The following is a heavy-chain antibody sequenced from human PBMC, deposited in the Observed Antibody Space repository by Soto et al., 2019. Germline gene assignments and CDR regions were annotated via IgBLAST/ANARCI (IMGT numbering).Heavy chain of an antibody. CDR1: GDSVSSNSAA. V-gene: IGHV6-1*01. CDR2: TYYRSKWYN. Sequence: SQTLSLTGAISGDSVSSNSAAWNWIRQSPSRGLEWLGRTYYRSKWYNDYAVSVKSQITINPDTSKNQFSLQLNSVTPEDTAVYYCARVGPFYDSKGWFDPWGQGTLVTVSS. CDR3: ARVGPFYDSKGWFDP. D-gene: IGHD3-22*01. J-gene: IGHJ5*02.